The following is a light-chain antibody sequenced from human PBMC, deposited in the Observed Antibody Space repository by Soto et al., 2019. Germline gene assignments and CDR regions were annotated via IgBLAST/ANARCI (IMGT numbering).Light chain of an antibody. CDR3: QQYKNLPPWT. J-gene: IGKJ1*01. CDR1: QSISSW. Sequence: DIRMTQAPSTLSASVGDSFTSPCRASQSISSWLAWYQQKPGKAPKLLIYDASTLESGVPSRFTGRGSGTEFTLTISSLQFEDFAVYFCQQYKNLPPWTFGQGTKVDI. CDR2: DAS. V-gene: IGKV1-5*01.